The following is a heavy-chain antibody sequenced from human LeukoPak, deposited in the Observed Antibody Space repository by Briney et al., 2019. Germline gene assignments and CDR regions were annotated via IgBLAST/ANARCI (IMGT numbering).Heavy chain of an antibody. CDR1: GFTFTDHP. D-gene: IGHD3-16*01. J-gene: IGHJ4*02. CDR3: AKDRANWAIDD. Sequence: GGSLRLSCVASGFTFTDHPMNWVRQAPGKGLEWISYIGGDGIAFYADSVKGRFTASKDDARKSMYLQMNSLRVEDTAVSYCAKDRANWAIDDWGQGTQVTVSS. CDR2: IGGDGIA. V-gene: IGHV3-69-1*01.